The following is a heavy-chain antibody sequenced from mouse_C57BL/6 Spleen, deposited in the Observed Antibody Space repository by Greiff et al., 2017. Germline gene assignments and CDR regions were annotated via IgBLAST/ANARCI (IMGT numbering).Heavy chain of an antibody. Sequence: VQLQQSGAELAKPGASVKLSCKASGYTFTSYWMHWVKQRPGQGLEWIGYINPSSGYTKYNQKFKDKATLTADKSSSSAYMQLSSLTYEDSAVYYCATYDSKVGYWYFDVWGTGTSATGSS. V-gene: IGHV1-7*01. D-gene: IGHD2-10*02. J-gene: IGHJ1*03. CDR2: INPSSGYT. CDR3: ATYDSKVGYWYFDV. CDR1: GYTFTSYW.